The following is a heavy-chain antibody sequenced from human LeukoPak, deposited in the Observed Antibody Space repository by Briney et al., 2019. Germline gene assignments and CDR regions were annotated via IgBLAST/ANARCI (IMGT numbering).Heavy chain of an antibody. Sequence: PGGSLRLSCAASGFTFSSYSMNWVRQAPGKGLEWVSYITSSSSTVQYADSAKGRFTVSRDNAKNSLYLQMNSLRAEDTAVYYCARGTAYYVNDYWGQGALVTVSS. CDR2: ITSSSSTV. D-gene: IGHD1-26*01. CDR1: GFTFSSYS. CDR3: ARGTAYYVNDY. V-gene: IGHV3-48*01. J-gene: IGHJ4*02.